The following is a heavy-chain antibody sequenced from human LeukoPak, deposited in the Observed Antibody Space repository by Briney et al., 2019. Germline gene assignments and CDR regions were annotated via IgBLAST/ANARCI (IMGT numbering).Heavy chain of an antibody. V-gene: IGHV3-23*01. D-gene: IGHD2-2*01. J-gene: IGHJ4*02. CDR1: GFTFSSYE. CDR3: AKAQDIVVVPGGVFDY. Sequence: GGSLRLSCAASGFTFSSYEMNWVRQAPGKGLEWVSAISGSGGSTYYADSVKGRFTISRDNSKNTLYLQMNSLRAEDTAVYYCAKAQDIVVVPGGVFDYWGQGTLVTVSS. CDR2: ISGSGGST.